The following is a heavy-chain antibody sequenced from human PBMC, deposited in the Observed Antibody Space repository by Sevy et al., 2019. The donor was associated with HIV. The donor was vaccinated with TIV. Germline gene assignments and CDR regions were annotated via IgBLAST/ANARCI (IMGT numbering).Heavy chain of an antibody. J-gene: IGHJ3*02. CDR2: LYYSGST. D-gene: IGHD6-13*01. CDR1: GGSISSSSYY. CDR3: ARHSLPSQAAAGPNGAFDI. Sequence: SETLSLTCTVSGGSISSSSYYWGWIRQPPGKGLEWIGSLYYSGSTYYNPSLKSRVTISVDTSKNQFSLKLSSVTAADTAVYYCARHSLPSQAAAGPNGAFDIWGQGSMVTVSS. V-gene: IGHV4-39*01.